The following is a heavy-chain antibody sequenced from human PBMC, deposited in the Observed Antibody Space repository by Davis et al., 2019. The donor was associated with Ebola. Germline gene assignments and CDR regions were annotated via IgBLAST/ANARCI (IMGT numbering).Heavy chain of an antibody. CDR2: IIPIFGTA. D-gene: IGHD6-13*01. Sequence: SVKVSCKASGYTFTSYYMHWVRQAPGQGLEWMGGIIPIFGTANYAQKFQGRVTITADESTSTACLQWSSLKASDTAMYYCARHGIAAAGPSYDYWGQGTLVTVSS. CDR3: ARHGIAAAGPSYDY. CDR1: GYTFTSYY. J-gene: IGHJ4*02. V-gene: IGHV1-69*13.